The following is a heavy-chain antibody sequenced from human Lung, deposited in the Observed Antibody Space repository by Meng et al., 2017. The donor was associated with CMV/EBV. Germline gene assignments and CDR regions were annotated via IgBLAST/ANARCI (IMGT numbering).Heavy chain of an antibody. V-gene: IGHV6-1*01. Sequence: SQXXSLTXAISGDSVSSNSATWNWIRQSPSRGLEWLGRTYYKSKWNHDYAVSVKSRISFNPDTSKDQFSLQLSSVTPEDTAVYYCARVFGDITGYVFAYWGQGTLVTVSS. D-gene: IGHD3-22*01. CDR2: TYYKSKWNH. J-gene: IGHJ4*02. CDR1: GDSVSSNSAT. CDR3: ARVFGDITGYVFAY.